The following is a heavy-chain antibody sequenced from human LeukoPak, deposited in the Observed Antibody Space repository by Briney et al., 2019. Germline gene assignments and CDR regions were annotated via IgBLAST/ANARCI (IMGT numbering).Heavy chain of an antibody. J-gene: IGHJ3*02. CDR1: GGSISSYY. CDR2: IYTSGST. Sequence: SETLSLTCTVSGGSISSYYWNWIRQSAGKGLEWIGRIYTSGSTNYNPSLKSRVTMSVDTSKNQFSLKVSSVTAADTAVYYCARDDFWSGYRAFNIWGQGTRVTVSS. D-gene: IGHD3-3*01. V-gene: IGHV4-4*07. CDR3: ARDDFWSGYRAFNI.